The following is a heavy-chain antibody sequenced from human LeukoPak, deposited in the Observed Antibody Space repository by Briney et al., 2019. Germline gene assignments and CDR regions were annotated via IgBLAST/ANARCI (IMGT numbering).Heavy chain of an antibody. CDR2: TYYRSKWYN. CDR1: GDSVSSGSAS. Sequence: SQTLSLTCTISGDSVSSGSASWTWIRQSPSRGFEWLGRTYYRSKWYNDYAVSVKSRIMLNPDTSKNQFSLQLNSVTPEDTALYFCARETMVGSVDYWGQGTMVTVSS. CDR3: ARETMVGSVDY. V-gene: IGHV6-1*01. J-gene: IGHJ4*02. D-gene: IGHD4/OR15-4a*01.